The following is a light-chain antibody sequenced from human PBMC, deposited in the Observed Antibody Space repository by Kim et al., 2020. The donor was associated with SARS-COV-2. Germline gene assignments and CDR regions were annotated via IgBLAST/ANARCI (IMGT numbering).Light chain of an antibody. CDR3: QQSFSTLT. Sequence: DIQMTQSASSLSASIGDIVTITCRASQSLTTYLNWYQQKRGEAPKLLIYGATNLQSGVPSRFSGSGFGTDFTLTISGLEPEDFATYYCQQSFSTLTFGGGTKVEI. CDR2: GAT. J-gene: IGKJ4*01. CDR1: QSLTTY. V-gene: IGKV1-39*01.